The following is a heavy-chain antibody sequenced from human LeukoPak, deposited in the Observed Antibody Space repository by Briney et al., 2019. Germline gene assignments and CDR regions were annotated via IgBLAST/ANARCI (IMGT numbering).Heavy chain of an antibody. Sequence: SETLSLTCTVSGGSISSSSYYWGWIRQPPGKGLEWIGSIYYSGSTYYNPSLKSRVTISVDTSKNQFSLKLSSVTAADTAVYYCARASSADAFDIWGQGTMVTVSS. CDR3: ARASSADAFDI. CDR2: IYYSGST. CDR1: GGSISSSSYY. V-gene: IGHV4-39*07. J-gene: IGHJ3*02. D-gene: IGHD3-22*01.